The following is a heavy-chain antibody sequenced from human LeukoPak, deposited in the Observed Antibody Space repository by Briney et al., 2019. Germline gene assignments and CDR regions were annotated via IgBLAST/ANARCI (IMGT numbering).Heavy chain of an antibody. J-gene: IGHJ6*03. D-gene: IGHD2-2*01. CDR2: IIPIFGTA. Sequence: SVKVSRKASGGTFSSYAISWVRQAPGQGLEWMGRIIPIFGTANYAQKFQGRVTITTDESTSTAYMELSSLRSEDTAVYYCARRDIVVVPAAPSYYYYYYYMDVWGKGTTVTVSS. CDR1: GGTFSSYA. CDR3: ARRDIVVVPAAPSYYYYYYYMDV. V-gene: IGHV1-69*05.